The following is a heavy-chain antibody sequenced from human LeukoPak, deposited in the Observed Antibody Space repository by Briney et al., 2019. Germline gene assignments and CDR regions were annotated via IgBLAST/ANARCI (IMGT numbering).Heavy chain of an antibody. CDR2: IYSGGSA. CDR1: GFTVSSNY. D-gene: IGHD3-10*01. CDR3: ARIGYGSGSSLVNYYYYGMDV. Sequence: PGGSLRLSCAASGFTVSSNYMSWVRQAPGKGLEWVSVIYSGGSAYYADSVKGRFTISRDNSKNTLYLQMNSLRAEDTAVYYCARIGYGSGSSLVNYYYYGMDVWGQGTTVTVSS. J-gene: IGHJ6*02. V-gene: IGHV3-53*01.